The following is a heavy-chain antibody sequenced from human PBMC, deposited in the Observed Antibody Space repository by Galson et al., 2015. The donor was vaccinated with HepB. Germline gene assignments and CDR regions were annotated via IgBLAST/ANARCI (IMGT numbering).Heavy chain of an antibody. V-gene: IGHV3-7*01. D-gene: IGHD2-2*01. CDR2: IKQDGSEK. Sequence: SLRLSCAASGFTFSSYWMSWVRQAPGKGLEWVANIKQDGSEKYYVDSVKGRFTISRDNAKNSLYLQMNSLRAKDTAVYYCARLFYCSSTSCYGFDYWGQGTMVTVSS. CDR3: ARLFYCSSTSCYGFDY. J-gene: IGHJ4*03. CDR1: GFTFSSYW.